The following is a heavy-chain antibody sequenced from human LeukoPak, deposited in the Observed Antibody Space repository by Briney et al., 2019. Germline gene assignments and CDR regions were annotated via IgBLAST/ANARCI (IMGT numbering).Heavy chain of an antibody. CDR2: IYHSGST. Sequence: PSETLSLTCAVSGGSISSGGYSWSWIRQPPGKGLEWIGYIYHSGSTYYNPSLKSRVTISVDRSKNQFSLKLSSVTAADTAVYYCARGDYGEHYFDYWGQGTLVTVSS. CDR3: ARGDYGEHYFDY. V-gene: IGHV4-30-2*01. D-gene: IGHD4-17*01. J-gene: IGHJ4*02. CDR1: GGSISSGGYS.